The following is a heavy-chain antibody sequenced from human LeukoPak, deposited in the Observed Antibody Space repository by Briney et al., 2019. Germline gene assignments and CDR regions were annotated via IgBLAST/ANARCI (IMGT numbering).Heavy chain of an antibody. Sequence: GGSLRLSCAASGFTFSGYGMHWVRQAPGKGLEWVSGISWNSGSIGYADSVKGRFTISRDNAKNSLYLQMNSLRAEDMALYYCAKDMGTTMIVVGFDYWGQGTLVTVSS. V-gene: IGHV3-9*03. D-gene: IGHD3-22*01. CDR1: GFTFSGYG. CDR3: AKDMGTTMIVVGFDY. J-gene: IGHJ4*02. CDR2: ISWNSGSI.